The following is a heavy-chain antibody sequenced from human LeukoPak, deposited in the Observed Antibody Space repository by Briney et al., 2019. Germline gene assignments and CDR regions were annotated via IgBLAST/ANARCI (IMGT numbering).Heavy chain of an antibody. J-gene: IGHJ4*02. D-gene: IGHD4-17*01. CDR1: GYTFTSYG. Sequence: ASVKVSCKASGYTFTSYGISWVRQAPGQGLEWMGWISAYNGSTNYAQKLQGRVTMTTDTSTSTAYMELRSLRSDDTAVYYCARDPGYGDYVDLLFDYWGQGTLVTVSS. V-gene: IGHV1-18*01. CDR2: ISAYNGST. CDR3: ARDPGYGDYVDLLFDY.